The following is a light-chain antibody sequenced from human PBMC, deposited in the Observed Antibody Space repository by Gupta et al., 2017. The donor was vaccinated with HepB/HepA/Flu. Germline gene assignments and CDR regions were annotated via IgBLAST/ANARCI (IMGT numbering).Light chain of an antibody. CDR1: QSISSY. CDR2: AAS. Sequence: DIKMPQAPSSLSASVGDRVSITCRASQSISSYLNWYQQKPGKAPKLLIYAASSLQSGVPTRFSGSGSGTDFTLTISSLQPEDFAVYYCQQRDSSPVTFGRGTKVEIK. J-gene: IGKJ4*01. CDR3: QQRDSSPVT. V-gene: IGKV1-39*01.